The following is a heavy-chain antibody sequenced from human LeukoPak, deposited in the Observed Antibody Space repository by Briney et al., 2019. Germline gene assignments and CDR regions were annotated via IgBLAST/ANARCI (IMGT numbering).Heavy chain of an antibody. D-gene: IGHD3-22*01. V-gene: IGHV3-23*01. CDR1: EFTFSSYA. CDR2: ISGSSGRT. J-gene: IGHJ4*02. Sequence: GGSLRLSCAASEFTFSSYAMNWVRQAPGKGLEWVSAISGSSGRTYYADSVKGRFTISRDNSKNTLYLQMNSLRAEDTAVYYCAKESYYDSSGYYAYWGQGTLVTVSS. CDR3: AKESYYDSSGYYAY.